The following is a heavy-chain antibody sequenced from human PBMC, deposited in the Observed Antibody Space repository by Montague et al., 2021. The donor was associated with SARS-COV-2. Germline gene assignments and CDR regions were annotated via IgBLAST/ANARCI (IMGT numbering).Heavy chain of an antibody. Sequence: ETLSLTCSVSSGSIISSGYYWGWIRQPPGKELEWIGNIYCSGTTYYNPSLQSRGTISVDTSKNHLSLRLSSVTAADTAVYFCARGMIRGVTTPFDYWGQGSQVTVSS. D-gene: IGHD3-10*01. CDR3: ARGMIRGVTTPFDY. CDR2: IYCSGTT. CDR1: SGSIISSGYY. J-gene: IGHJ4*02. V-gene: IGHV4-39*02.